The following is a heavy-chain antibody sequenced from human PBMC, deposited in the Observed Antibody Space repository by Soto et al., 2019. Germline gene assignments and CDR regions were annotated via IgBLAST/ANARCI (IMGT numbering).Heavy chain of an antibody. J-gene: IGHJ6*02. CDR2: TDNSGRT. V-gene: IGHV4-59*01. CDR1: GGSMTTYY. D-gene: IGHD4-17*01. CDR3: ARVNYGYYYYGMDV. Sequence: LQESGPGLVKPSETLSLTCSVSGGSMTTYYWTWIRQPPGKGLGWIGYTDNSGRTNYSPSLQSRVTISLDTSKNQFSLKLSFVTAADTAVYYCARVNYGYYYYGMDVWGQGTTVTVAS.